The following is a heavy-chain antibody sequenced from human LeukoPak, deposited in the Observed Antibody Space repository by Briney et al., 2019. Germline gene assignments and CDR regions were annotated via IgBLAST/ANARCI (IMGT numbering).Heavy chain of an antibody. CDR2: INHSGST. Sequence: SETLSLTCAVYGGSFSGYYWSWIRQPQGKELEWIGEINHSGSTNYNPSLKSRVTISVDTSKNQFSLKLSSVTAADTAVYYCARGTLVVVVAATAYYYYYMDVWGKGTTVTVSS. CDR3: ARGTLVVVVAATAYYYYYMDV. J-gene: IGHJ6*03. V-gene: IGHV4-34*01. D-gene: IGHD2-15*01. CDR1: GGSFSGYY.